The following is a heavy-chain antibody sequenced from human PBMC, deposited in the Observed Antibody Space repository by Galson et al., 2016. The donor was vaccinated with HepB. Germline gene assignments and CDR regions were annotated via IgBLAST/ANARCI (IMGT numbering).Heavy chain of an antibody. CDR1: KYSFTNYW. J-gene: IGHJ3*02. V-gene: IGHV5-51*01. D-gene: IGHD4-23*01. CDR3: ARHTVVNSETLDAFDS. CDR2: IYPADSDT. Sequence: QSGAEVKKPGESLKISCKGSKYSFTNYWVGWVRQIPGKGLEWMGIIYPADSDTRYSPSFQGQVTISADKSISTAYLQWSSLKASDTAMYYCARHTVVNSETLDAFDSWGQGTMVTVSS.